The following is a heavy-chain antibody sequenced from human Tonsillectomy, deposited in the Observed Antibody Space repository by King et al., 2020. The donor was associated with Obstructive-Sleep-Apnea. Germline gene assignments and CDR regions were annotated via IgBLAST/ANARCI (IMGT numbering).Heavy chain of an antibody. Sequence: HVQLQESGPGLVRPSETLSLTCTVSGDSVRSYYWSWIRQPPGKGREGIGYIYYSGSTNYNPSLKSRVTISVDTSKNQFSLRLSSMTAADTAVYYCARTFGIVAANTAFHFYGLDVWGQGTTVTVSS. CDR1: GDSVRSYY. D-gene: IGHD1-26*01. CDR2: IYYSGST. J-gene: IGHJ6*02. CDR3: ARTFGIVAANTAFHFYGLDV. V-gene: IGHV4-59*08.